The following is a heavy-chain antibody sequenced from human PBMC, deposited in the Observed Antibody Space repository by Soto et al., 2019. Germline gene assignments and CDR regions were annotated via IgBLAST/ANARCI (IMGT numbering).Heavy chain of an antibody. CDR2: IVGSGGST. CDR3: AKQGAMATATNFYY. Sequence: EVQLLESGGGLVQPGGSLRLSCAASGFTFSSSAMSWVRQAPGKGLEWVSGIVGSGGSTYYADSVKGRFTISRDNSKNTLYLQMNSLRGGDTAVYYCAKQGAMATATNFYYWGQGTLVTVSS. V-gene: IGHV3-23*01. J-gene: IGHJ4*02. CDR1: GFTFSSSA. D-gene: IGHD2-15*01.